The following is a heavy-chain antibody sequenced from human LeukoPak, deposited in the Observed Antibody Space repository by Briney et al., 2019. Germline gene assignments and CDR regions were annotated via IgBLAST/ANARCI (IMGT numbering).Heavy chain of an antibody. D-gene: IGHD3-10*01. CDR3: AREYGFGL. CDR2: IGGSGTNT. V-gene: IGHV3-23*01. J-gene: IGHJ4*02. Sequence: GGSLRLSCAASGFTFSSYAMSWVRLAPGKGLQWVSSIGGSGTNTWYEDSVKGRFTISRDNARNSLYLQMNSLRAEDTAMYYCAREYGFGLWGQGTLVTVSS. CDR1: GFTFSSYA.